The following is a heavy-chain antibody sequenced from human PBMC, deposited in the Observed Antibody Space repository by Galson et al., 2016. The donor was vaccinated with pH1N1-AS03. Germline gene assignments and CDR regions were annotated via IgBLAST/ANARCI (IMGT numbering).Heavy chain of an antibody. CDR3: AKPGTGNPEGSTGLFDS. D-gene: IGHD3/OR15-3a*01. Sequence: SLRLSCATSGFTFSTCWMDWVRQAPGKGLEWVANIREDGSEKYYVDSVKGRFTISRDNAKNSLYLQMNSLRSEDTAVYYCAKPGTGNPEGSTGLFDSWGQGTVVTVSS. CDR1: GFTFSTCW. CDR2: IREDGSEK. V-gene: IGHV3-7*01. J-gene: IGHJ4*02.